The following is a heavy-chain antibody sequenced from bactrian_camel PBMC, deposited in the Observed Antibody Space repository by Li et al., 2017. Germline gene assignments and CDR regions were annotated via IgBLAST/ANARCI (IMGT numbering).Heavy chain of an antibody. Sequence: HVQLVESGGGSVQAGGSLRLSCAARGYTYDTYCMGWFRRPPGKEREGIAVIDSDGDTAYAESLKDRFTISKDNAKNTLYLQMNSLKPDDTAMYYCAARFQGGFGIGGLCTDVPGDFPYWGQGTQVTVS. CDR3: AARFQGGFGIGGLCTDVPGDFPY. CDR1: GYTYDTYC. CDR2: IDSDGDT. D-gene: IGHD5*01. V-gene: IGHV3S55*01. J-gene: IGHJ6*01.